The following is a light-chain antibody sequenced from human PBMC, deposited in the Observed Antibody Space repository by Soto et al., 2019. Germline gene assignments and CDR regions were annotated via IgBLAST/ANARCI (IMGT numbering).Light chain of an antibody. Sequence: IQMTQSPSSLSASVGDRVTISFLPSQSVISYLNWYQQKPGKAPKLLIYDASRLQSGVPSRFSGSGSGTEFTLTISSVQPEDFGSYYCQQSYSTPHTFGQGTRLEIK. CDR3: QQSYSTPHT. V-gene: IGKV1-39*01. CDR2: DAS. CDR1: QSVISY. J-gene: IGKJ5*01.